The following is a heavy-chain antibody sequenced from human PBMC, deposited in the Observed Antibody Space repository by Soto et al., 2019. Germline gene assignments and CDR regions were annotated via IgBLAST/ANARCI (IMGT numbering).Heavy chain of an antibody. Sequence: SVKVSCKASGGTFSSYAISWVRQAPGQGLEWMGGIIPIFGTANYAQKFQGRVTITADESTSTAYMELSSLRSEDTAVYYCARDSSSIPSVGYYYYYYGMDVWGQGTTVTVSS. D-gene: IGHD6-6*01. J-gene: IGHJ6*02. CDR3: ARDSSSIPSVGYYYYYYGMDV. CDR2: IIPIFGTA. V-gene: IGHV1-69*13. CDR1: GGTFSSYA.